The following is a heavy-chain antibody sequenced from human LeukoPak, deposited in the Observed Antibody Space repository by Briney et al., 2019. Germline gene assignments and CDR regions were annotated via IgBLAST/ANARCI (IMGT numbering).Heavy chain of an antibody. CDR2: MNPNSGNT. Sequence: ASVKVSCKASGYTFISYDINWVRQATGQGLEWMGWMNPNSGNTGYTQKFQGRVTITRNTSIGTAYMELSSLKSEDTAVYYCARSVFDTRGGGAFDIWGQGTMVTVSS. CDR3: ARSVFDTRGGGAFDI. J-gene: IGHJ3*02. D-gene: IGHD2-8*02. CDR1: GYTFISYD. V-gene: IGHV1-8*03.